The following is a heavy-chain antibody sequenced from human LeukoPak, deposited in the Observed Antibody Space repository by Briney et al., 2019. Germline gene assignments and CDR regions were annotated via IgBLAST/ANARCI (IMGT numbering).Heavy chain of an antibody. CDR3: TRDEEGASREFDY. CDR1: GFTFSRYS. CDR2: VNSDGSGT. D-gene: IGHD1-26*01. Sequence: GGSLRLSCAASGFTFSRYSMHWVRQAPGKGLVWVSHVNSDGSGTDYADSVKGRFTISRDNAKNTLYLQMNSLRVEDTAVYYCTRDEEGASREFDYWGQGALVTVSS. J-gene: IGHJ4*02. V-gene: IGHV3-74*01.